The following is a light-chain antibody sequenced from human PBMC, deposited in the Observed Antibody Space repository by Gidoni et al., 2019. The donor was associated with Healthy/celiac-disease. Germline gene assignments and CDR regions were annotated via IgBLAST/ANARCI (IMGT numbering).Light chain of an antibody. CDR2: DAS. CDR1: QSVSSY. J-gene: IGKJ5*01. CDR3: QQRSNWPRGT. V-gene: IGKV3-11*01. Sequence: DIALTQSPATLSLSPGERATLSCRASQSVSSYLAWYQQKPGQAPRLLIYDASNRATGIPARFSGSGSWTDFTLTISSLEPEDFAVYYCQQRSNWPRGTFGQGTRLEIK.